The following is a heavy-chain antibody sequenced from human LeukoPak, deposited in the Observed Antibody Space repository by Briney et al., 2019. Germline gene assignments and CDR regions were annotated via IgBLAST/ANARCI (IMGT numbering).Heavy chain of an antibody. D-gene: IGHD3-16*01. J-gene: IGHJ6*02. CDR3: ARGGGLDV. V-gene: IGHV3-7*03. CDR1: GFTFSSYW. Sequence: PGGSLRLSCAASGFTFSSYWMNWARQAPGKGLEWVASINHNGNVNYYVDSVKGRFTISRDNAKSSLYLQMSNLRAEDTAVYFCARGGGLDVWAKGPRSPSP. CDR2: INHNGNVN.